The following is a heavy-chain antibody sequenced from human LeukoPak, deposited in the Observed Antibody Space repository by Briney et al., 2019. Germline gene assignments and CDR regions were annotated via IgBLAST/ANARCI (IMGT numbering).Heavy chain of an antibody. D-gene: IGHD3-3*01. Sequence: ASVKVSCTASADAFTNSFFHWVRQTPRHGLQYLGIVDPSVAAPTYAQRFQGRVTMTGDTSTRTIYMELRSLQPEDKAAYYCAGSRLRFLQWDYWGQGTVVTVSS. J-gene: IGHJ4*02. V-gene: IGHV1-46*01. CDR1: ADAFTNSF. CDR2: VDPSVAAP. CDR3: AGSRLRFLQWDY.